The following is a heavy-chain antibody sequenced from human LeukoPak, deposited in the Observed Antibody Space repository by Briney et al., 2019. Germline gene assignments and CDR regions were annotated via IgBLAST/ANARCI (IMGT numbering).Heavy chain of an antibody. CDR2: IDRSGST. CDR3: ATDSSFWSGYPAYYYYGMDV. V-gene: IGHV4-34*01. CDR1: GGSFSGYS. D-gene: IGHD3-3*01. Sequence: PSETLSLTCAVYGGSFSGYSWTWIRQPPGKGLEWIGEIDRSGSTNYNPALKSRLTISVDTSKNQFSLKLTSVTAADTAVYYCATDSSFWSGYPAYYYYGMDVWGQGTTVTVSS. J-gene: IGHJ6*02.